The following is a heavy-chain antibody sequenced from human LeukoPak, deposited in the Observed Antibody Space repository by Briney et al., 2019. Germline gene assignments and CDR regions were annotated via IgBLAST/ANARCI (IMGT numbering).Heavy chain of an antibody. D-gene: IGHD3-22*01. CDR2: ISAYNGNT. Sequence: EASVKVSCKASGYTFTSYGISWVRQAPGQGLEGMGWISAYNGNTNYAQKLQGRVTMTTDTSTSTAYMELRSLRSDDTAVYYCARHGRDYYYDSSGYYRYYGMDVWGQGNTVTVSS. CDR1: GYTFTSYG. CDR3: ARHGRDYYYDSSGYYRYYGMDV. J-gene: IGHJ6*02. V-gene: IGHV1-18*01.